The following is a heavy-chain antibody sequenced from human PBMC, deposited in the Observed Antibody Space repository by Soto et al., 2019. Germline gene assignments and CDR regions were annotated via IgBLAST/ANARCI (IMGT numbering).Heavy chain of an antibody. CDR3: AKESSNWNYNQDAFDI. CDR1: GFTFSSYA. J-gene: IGHJ3*02. V-gene: IGHV3-23*01. CDR2: ISGSGGST. Sequence: EVQLLESGGGLVQPGGSLRLSCAASGFTFSSYAMSWVRQAPGKGLEWASAISGSGGSTYYADSVKGRFTISRDNSKNTLYLQMNSLRAEDTAVYYCAKESSNWNYNQDAFDIWGQGTMVTVSS. D-gene: IGHD1-7*01.